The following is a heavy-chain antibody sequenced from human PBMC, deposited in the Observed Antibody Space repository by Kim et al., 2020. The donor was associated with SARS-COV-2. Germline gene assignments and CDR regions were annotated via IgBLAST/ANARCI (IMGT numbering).Heavy chain of an antibody. CDR1: GGTFSSYA. CDR2: IIPIFGTA. Sequence: SVKVSCKASGGTFSSYAISWVRQAPGQGLEWMGVIIPIFGTANYAQKFQGRVTITADESTSTAYMELSSLRSEDTAVYYCARIPGYDSSDYLDYWGQGTLVTVSS. D-gene: IGHD3-22*01. V-gene: IGHV1-69*13. J-gene: IGHJ4*02. CDR3: ARIPGYDSSDYLDY.